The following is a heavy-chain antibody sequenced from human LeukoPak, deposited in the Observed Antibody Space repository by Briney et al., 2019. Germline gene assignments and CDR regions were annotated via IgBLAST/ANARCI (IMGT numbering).Heavy chain of an antibody. Sequence: SETLSLTCTVSGGSISSYYWSWIRQPPGKGLEWIGYINYSGSNNYNPSLKSRVTISVDTSKHQFTLKLSSVTAGDTAVYYCARDLYDAFDIWGQGTMVTVSS. CDR2: INYSGSN. CDR1: GGSISSYY. J-gene: IGHJ3*02. V-gene: IGHV4-59*01. CDR3: ARDLYDAFDI.